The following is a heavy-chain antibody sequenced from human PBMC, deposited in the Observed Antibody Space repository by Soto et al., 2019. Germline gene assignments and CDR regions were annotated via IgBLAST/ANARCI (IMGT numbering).Heavy chain of an antibody. V-gene: IGHV3-23*01. CDR3: VKEERPPTRSTDL. CDR2: ISGSGGST. Sequence: GGSLRLSCGASGFTFSSYAMRWVRQAPGKGLEWVSAISGSGGSTYYADSVKGRFTISRDNSKTTLYLQMNSLRAEDTAVYYFVKEERPPTRSTDLWGQGPLVTRSS. J-gene: IGHJ4*02. CDR1: GFTFSSYA. D-gene: IGHD1-1*01.